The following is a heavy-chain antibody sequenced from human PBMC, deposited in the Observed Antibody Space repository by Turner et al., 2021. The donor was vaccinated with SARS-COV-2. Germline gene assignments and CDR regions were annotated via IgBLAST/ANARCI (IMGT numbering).Heavy chain of an antibody. D-gene: IGHD1-26*01. Sequence: EVQLLESGGGLVQPGGSLRLSCAASGFTFSSDAMSWVRQAPVKGLEWVSAISGSGGSTYYADSVKGRFTISRDNSKNTLYLQMNSLRAEDTAVYYCAQDLGGSYNYWGQGTLVTVSS. CDR2: ISGSGGST. CDR3: AQDLGGSYNY. J-gene: IGHJ4*02. CDR1: GFTFSSDA. V-gene: IGHV3-23*01.